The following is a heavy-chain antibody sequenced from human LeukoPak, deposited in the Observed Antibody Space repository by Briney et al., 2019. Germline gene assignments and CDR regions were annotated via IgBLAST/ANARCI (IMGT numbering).Heavy chain of an antibody. Sequence: ASVKVSCKASGGTFSSYAISWVRQAPGQGLEWMGGIIPIFGTANYAQKFQGRVTITADESTSTAYMELSSLRSEDTAVYYCAREPGGTTDVLGEVWGQGTTVTVSS. CDR3: AREPGGTTDVLGEV. J-gene: IGHJ6*02. D-gene: IGHD4-17*01. V-gene: IGHV1-69*13. CDR1: GGTFSSYA. CDR2: IIPIFGTA.